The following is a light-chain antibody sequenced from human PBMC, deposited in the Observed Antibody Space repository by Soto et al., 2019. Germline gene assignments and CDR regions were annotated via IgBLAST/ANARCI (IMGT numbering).Light chain of an antibody. Sequence: EIVMTQSPATLSVSPGERATLSCRASQSVSSNLAWYQQKPGQAPRLLIYGASIRATGIPARFSGSGSGTEFTLTISSLQSEAFAVYYCQQYNNWPIFGGGTKVEIK. V-gene: IGKV3D-15*01. CDR3: QQYNNWPI. CDR1: QSVSSN. CDR2: GAS. J-gene: IGKJ4*01.